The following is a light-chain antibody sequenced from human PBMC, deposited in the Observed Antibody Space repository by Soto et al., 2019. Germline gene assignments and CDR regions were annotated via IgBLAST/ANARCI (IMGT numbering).Light chain of an antibody. CDR1: SGHSTYA. Sequence: QSVLTQSPSASASLGASVKLTCTLSSGHSTYAIAWHQQQPKKGPRYLMKVNSDGSHTKGDGIPDRFSGSSSGAERYLTISSLQSEDEADYYCQTWDTDNVVFGGGTKLTVL. J-gene: IGLJ2*01. V-gene: IGLV4-69*01. CDR3: QTWDTDNVV. CDR2: VNSDGSH.